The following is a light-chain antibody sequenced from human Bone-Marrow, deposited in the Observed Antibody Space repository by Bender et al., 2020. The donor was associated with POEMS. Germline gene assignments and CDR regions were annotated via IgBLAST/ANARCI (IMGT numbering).Light chain of an antibody. J-gene: IGLJ2*01. CDR2: DVA. CDR3: CSYTTTTTLV. Sequence: QSALTQPASVSGSPGQSITISCTGTSSDVGSFNLVSWYQQHPGKAPKLIIFDVAKRPSGVSDRFSGSKSAYTASLTISGLQAEDEADYYCCSYTTTTTLVFGGGTKLTVL. V-gene: IGLV2-14*02. CDR1: SSDVGSFNL.